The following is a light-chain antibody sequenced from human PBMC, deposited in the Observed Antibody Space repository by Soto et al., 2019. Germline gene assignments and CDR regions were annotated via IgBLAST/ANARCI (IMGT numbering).Light chain of an antibody. CDR2: KTS. J-gene: IGKJ1*01. V-gene: IGKV1-5*03. Sequence: IQMTQSPSTLSASLGDTVTIICRASESIYSWLAWYKQIPGKAPQLLMYKTSTLQTGVPSRFSGSGSGAEYTLTISSLQPDDFATYYCQEYNTNSRTFGQGTRVENK. CDR3: QEYNTNSRT. CDR1: ESIYSW.